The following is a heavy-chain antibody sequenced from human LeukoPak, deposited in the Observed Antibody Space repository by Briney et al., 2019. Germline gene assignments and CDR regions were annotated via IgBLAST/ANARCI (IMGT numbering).Heavy chain of an antibody. V-gene: IGHV3-21*01. D-gene: IGHD5-12*01. CDR3: ARAWGNSGYDYNVNY. CDR1: GFTFSSYS. J-gene: IGHJ4*02. CDR2: ISSSSSSYI. Sequence: GGSLRLSCAASGFTFSSYSMNWVRQAPGKGLEWVSSISSSSSSYIYYADSVKGRFTISRDNAKNSLYLQVNSLRAEDTAVYYCARAWGNSGYDYNVNYWGQGTLVTASS.